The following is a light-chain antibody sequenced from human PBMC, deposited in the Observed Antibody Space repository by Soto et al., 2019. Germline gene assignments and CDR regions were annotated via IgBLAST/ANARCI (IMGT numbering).Light chain of an antibody. CDR1: SSDVGGYNY. J-gene: IGLJ3*02. Sequence: QSVLTQPRSVSGSPGQSVTISCTGTSSDVGGYNYVSWYQQHPGKAPKFMIYDVSKRPSGVPDRFSGSKSGNTASLTISGLQAEDEADYYCCSYAGNSFGVFGGGTKLTVL. CDR3: CSYAGNSFGV. CDR2: DVS. V-gene: IGLV2-11*01.